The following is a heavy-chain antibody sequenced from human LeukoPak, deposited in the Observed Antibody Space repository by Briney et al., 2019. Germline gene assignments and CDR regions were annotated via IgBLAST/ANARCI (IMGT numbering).Heavy chain of an antibody. CDR1: GFTFSRYW. V-gene: IGHV3-74*01. CDR2: TNPDGSST. D-gene: IGHD6-19*01. CDR3: VRVRGAVAATPLEFDY. Sequence: GGSLRLSCAASGFTFSRYWMHWVRQAPGKGRLWVSRTNPDGSSTIYADSVKGRFTISRDNAKNTLYLQMNSLRPEDTAVYYCVRVRGAVAATPLEFDYWGQGSLVTVSS. J-gene: IGHJ4*02.